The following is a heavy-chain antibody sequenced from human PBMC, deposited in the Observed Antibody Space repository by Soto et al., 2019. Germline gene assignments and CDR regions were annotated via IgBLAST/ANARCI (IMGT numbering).Heavy chain of an antibody. CDR3: ARDTPYSYGSAHYYYYGMDV. J-gene: IGHJ6*02. V-gene: IGHV1-18*01. Sequence: ASVKVSCKASGYTFTSYGISWVRQAPGQGLEWMGWISAYNGNTNYAQKLQGRVTMTTDTSTSTAYMELRSLRSDDTAVYYCARDTPYSYGSAHYYYYGMDVWGRGTTVTVSS. D-gene: IGHD3-10*01. CDR1: GYTFTSYG. CDR2: ISAYNGNT.